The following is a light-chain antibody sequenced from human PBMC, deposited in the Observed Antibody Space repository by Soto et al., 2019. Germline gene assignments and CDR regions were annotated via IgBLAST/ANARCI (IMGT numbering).Light chain of an antibody. CDR2: GAS. CDR1: QSVNTD. CDR3: QQYNKWPYN. Sequence: EIGMTQPPASMSVSPGERATLSCWASQSVNTDLAWYQQKPGQGPRLLIYGASIREAGIPVRFSGSGSGTEFTLTISSLQSEDFALYFCQQYNKWPYNFGQGTK. V-gene: IGKV3-15*01. J-gene: IGKJ2*01.